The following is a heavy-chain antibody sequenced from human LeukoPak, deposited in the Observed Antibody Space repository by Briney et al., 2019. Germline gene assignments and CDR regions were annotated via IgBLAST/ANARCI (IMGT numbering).Heavy chain of an antibody. V-gene: IGHV3-30-3*01. D-gene: IGHD3-16*01. CDR3: ARERLGSSPVDI. J-gene: IGHJ3*02. Sequence: PGRSLRLSCAASGFTFSSYAMHWVRQAPGKGLEWVAVISYDGSNKYYAGSVKGRFTISRDNSKNTLYLQTNSLRAEDTAVYYCARERLGSSPVDIWGQGTMVTVSS. CDR1: GFTFSSYA. CDR2: ISYDGSNK.